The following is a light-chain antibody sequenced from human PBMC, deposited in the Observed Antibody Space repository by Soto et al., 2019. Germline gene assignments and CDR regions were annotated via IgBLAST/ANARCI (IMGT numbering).Light chain of an antibody. V-gene: IGKV1-5*01. CDR1: QNINNW. CDR2: GAS. Sequence: DIQMTQSPSTLSASVGDRVTITCRARQNINNWLAWYQQKPGRAPKLLIYGASSLGSGVPSRFSGSGSGTEFTLTISSLQPDDFATYYCQQNNYMFGQGTKVDNK. J-gene: IGKJ1*01. CDR3: QQNNYM.